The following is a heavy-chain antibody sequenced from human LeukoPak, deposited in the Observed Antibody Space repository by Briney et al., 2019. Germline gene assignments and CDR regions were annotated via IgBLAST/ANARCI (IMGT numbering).Heavy chain of an antibody. CDR1: GYTFTGYY. CDR2: INPNSGGT. D-gene: IGHD3-22*01. CDR3: ARGRYYYDSSGYWTIDY. Sequence: EASVKVSCKASGYTFTGYYMHWVRQAPGQGLEWMGWINPNSGGTNYAQKFQGRVTMTRDTSISTAYMELSRLRPDDTAVYYCARGRYYYDSSGYWTIDYWGQGTLVTVSS. V-gene: IGHV1-2*02. J-gene: IGHJ4*02.